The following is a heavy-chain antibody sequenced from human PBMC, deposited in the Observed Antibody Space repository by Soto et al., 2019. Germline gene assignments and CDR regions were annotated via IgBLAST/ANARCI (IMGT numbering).Heavy chain of an antibody. CDR2: INPNSGGT. V-gene: IGHV1-2*02. CDR1: GYTFTGYY. CDR3: ARGEGYCSGGSCYRWFDP. D-gene: IGHD2-15*01. Sequence: GASVKVSFRACGYTFTGYYMHWLRQAPGQGLEWMGWINPNSGGTNYAQKFQGRVTMTRDTSISTAYMELSSLRSEDTAVFYCARGEGYCSGGSCYRWFDPWGQGTLVTVSS. J-gene: IGHJ5*02.